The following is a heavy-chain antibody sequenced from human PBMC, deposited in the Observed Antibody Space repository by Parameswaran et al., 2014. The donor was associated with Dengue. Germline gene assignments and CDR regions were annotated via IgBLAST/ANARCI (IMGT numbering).Heavy chain of an antibody. J-gene: IGHJ4*02. D-gene: IGHD1-26*01. V-gene: IGHV3-15*01. Sequence: VRQMPGKGLEWVGRIKGKTDGGTTDYAAPVKGRFTISRDDSKNTLYLQMNSLKTEDTAVYYCTTGPYYYFDYWGQGTLVTVSS. CDR3: TTGPYYYFDY. CDR2: IKGKTDGGTT.